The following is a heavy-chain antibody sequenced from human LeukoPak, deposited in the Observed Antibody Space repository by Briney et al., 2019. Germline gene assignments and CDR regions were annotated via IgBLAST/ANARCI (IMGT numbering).Heavy chain of an antibody. D-gene: IGHD6-6*01. V-gene: IGHV4-38-2*02. J-gene: IGHJ4*02. CDR3: VGTKQVVHSDYFDY. Sequence: PSETLSLTCTVSGYSISSGYYWGWIRQPPGKGLEWIGNIYYGGSTYYNPSLKSRVTMSIDTSKNQFSLKLSSVTAADTAVYYCVGTKQVVHSDYFDYWGQGTLVTVSS. CDR1: GYSISSGYY. CDR2: IYYGGST.